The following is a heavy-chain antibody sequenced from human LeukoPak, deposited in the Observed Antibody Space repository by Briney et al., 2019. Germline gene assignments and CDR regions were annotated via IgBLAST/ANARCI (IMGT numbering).Heavy chain of an antibody. CDR2: ISGSGGST. CDR1: GFTFSGYS. J-gene: IGHJ4*02. Sequence: GGSLRLSCEASGFTFSGYSMSWVRQAPGKGLEWVSAISGSGGSTYYADSVKGRFTMSRDNSNNTLYLQMNSLRAEDTAVYYCAMGSDYAPYGWGQGTLVTVSS. V-gene: IGHV3-23*01. CDR3: AMGSDYAPYG. D-gene: IGHD4/OR15-4a*01.